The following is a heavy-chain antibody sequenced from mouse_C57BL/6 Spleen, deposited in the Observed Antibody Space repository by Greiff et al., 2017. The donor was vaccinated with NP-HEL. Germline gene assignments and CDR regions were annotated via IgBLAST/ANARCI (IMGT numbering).Heavy chain of an antibody. CDR3: AREHYDGPSYAMDY. Sequence: VQLQQPGAELVKPGASVKMSCNASGYTFTSYWITWVKQRPGQGLEWIGDIYPGSGSTNYNEKFKSKATLTVDTSSSTAYMQLSSLTSEDSAVDYCAREHYDGPSYAMDYWGQGTSVTVSS. CDR1: GYTFTSYW. J-gene: IGHJ4*01. CDR2: IYPGSGST. V-gene: IGHV1-55*01. D-gene: IGHD2-3*01.